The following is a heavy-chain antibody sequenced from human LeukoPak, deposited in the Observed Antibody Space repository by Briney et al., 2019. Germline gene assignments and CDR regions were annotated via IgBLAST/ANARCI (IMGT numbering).Heavy chain of an antibody. V-gene: IGHV3-11*01. J-gene: IGHJ4*02. Sequence: GGSLRLSCAASGFTFSDYYMSWIRQAPGKGLEWVSCISSSGSTIYYADSVEGRFTISRDNAKNSLYLQMNSLRAEDTAVYYCARDWDYYDSSGYYSSFDYWGQGTLVTVSS. D-gene: IGHD3-22*01. CDR3: ARDWDYYDSSGYYSSFDY. CDR1: GFTFSDYY. CDR2: ISSSGSTI.